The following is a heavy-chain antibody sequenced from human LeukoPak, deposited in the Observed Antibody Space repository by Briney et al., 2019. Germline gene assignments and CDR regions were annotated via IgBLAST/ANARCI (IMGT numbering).Heavy chain of an antibody. D-gene: IGHD3-10*01. Sequence: SETLSLTCTVSGYSISSDYYWGWIRQPPGKGLEWIGSIYHSGSTYYNPSLESRVTISVNTSMNQFSLKLSSVTAADTAVYYCARGIVSGTYRFDYWGQGTLVTVSS. CDR3: ARGIVSGTYRFDY. J-gene: IGHJ4*02. V-gene: IGHV4-38-2*02. CDR2: IYHSGST. CDR1: GYSISSDYY.